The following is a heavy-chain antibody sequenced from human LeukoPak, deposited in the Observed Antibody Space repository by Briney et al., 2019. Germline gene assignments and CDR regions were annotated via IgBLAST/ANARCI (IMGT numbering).Heavy chain of an antibody. D-gene: IGHD2-21*02. V-gene: IGHV3-21*01. CDR2: ISGGSRSI. CDR1: GFTFSDYT. CDR3: ARDYFYCGADCFVDY. Sequence: GGSLRLSCAASGFTFSDYTMNWVRQAPGKGLEWVSSISGGSRSIHYVDSVKGRFTISRDNAKNSLYLQMNSLRAEDTAVYYCARDYFYCGADCFVDYWGQGTLVTVSS. J-gene: IGHJ4*02.